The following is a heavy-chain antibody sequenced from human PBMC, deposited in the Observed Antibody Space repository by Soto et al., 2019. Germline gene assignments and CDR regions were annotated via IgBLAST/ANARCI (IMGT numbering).Heavy chain of an antibody. CDR1: GFSFKTYG. CDR2: IGLSNSDT. D-gene: IGHD2-21*01. Sequence: EVQLLESGGGLVQPGGSLRLSCADSGFSFKTYGMTWVRQAPGKGLEGVPHIGLSNSDTYYAGSVKGRFTISRDNSTNMVYLQMNSLRDADTAVYYCVKGGAYCYNDCTRSYWGRGNLVTVSS. V-gene: IGHV3-23*01. CDR3: VKGGAYCYNDCTRSY. J-gene: IGHJ4*02.